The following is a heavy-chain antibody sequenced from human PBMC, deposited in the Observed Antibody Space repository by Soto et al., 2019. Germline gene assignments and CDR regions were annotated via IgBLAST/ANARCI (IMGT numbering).Heavy chain of an antibody. V-gene: IGHV3-7*03. CDR1: GFTFSNYW. J-gene: IGHJ4*02. D-gene: IGHD4-17*01. Sequence: GGSLRFSCAPSGFTFSNYWMSWVRQAPGQGLEWVASIKQDGSVKHYVDSVKGRFTISRDNAEKSLHLQMNSLRAEDTAVYYCAKLRGDYTVFDYWGQGARVTVSS. CDR2: IKQDGSVK. CDR3: AKLRGDYTVFDY.